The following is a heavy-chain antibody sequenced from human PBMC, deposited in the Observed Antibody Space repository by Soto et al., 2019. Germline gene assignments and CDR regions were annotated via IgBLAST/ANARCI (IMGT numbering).Heavy chain of an antibody. CDR2: IKSKIDGGTT. J-gene: IGHJ4*02. Sequence: EVQLVESGGGLVKPGGSLRLSCAASGFSYNNAWLNWVRQAPGKGLEWVGRIKSKIDGGTTDYTAPVKGRFTISRDDSKNTLYLEMNSLRAEDTAVYYCARESEDFTSNFDYWGQGTLVTVSS. CDR1: GFSYNNAW. V-gene: IGHV3-15*01. CDR3: ARESEDFTSNFDY.